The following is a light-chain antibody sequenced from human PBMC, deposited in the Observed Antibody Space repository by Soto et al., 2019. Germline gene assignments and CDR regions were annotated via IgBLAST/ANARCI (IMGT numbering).Light chain of an antibody. CDR3: QQYDNLPPFT. J-gene: IGKJ3*01. V-gene: IGKV1-33*01. Sequence: DIQMTQSPSSLSASVGARISITCQASQDIRTSLSWVQQKPGRAPKLLIYGASNLETGVPSRFRGSGSGTDFTFTISSLQPEDIATYYCQQYDNLPPFTFGPGTKVDIK. CDR2: GAS. CDR1: QDIRTS.